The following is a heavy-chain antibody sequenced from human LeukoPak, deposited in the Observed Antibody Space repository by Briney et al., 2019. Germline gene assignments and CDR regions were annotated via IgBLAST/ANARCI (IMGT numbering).Heavy chain of an antibody. D-gene: IGHD3-22*01. Sequence: PGGSLRLSCAASGFTFTSYSMNWVRQAPGKGLEWVSYITISSSTIYYADSVKGRFTISRDNAKNSLFLQMNSLRDEDTAVYYCARGGDSSPYYPDYWGQGTLVTVSS. CDR1: GFTFTSYS. CDR2: ITISSSTI. J-gene: IGHJ4*02. V-gene: IGHV3-48*02. CDR3: ARGGDSSPYYPDY.